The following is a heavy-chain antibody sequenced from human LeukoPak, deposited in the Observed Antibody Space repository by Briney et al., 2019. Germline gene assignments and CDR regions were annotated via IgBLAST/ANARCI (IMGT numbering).Heavy chain of an antibody. Sequence: PGGSLRLSCAASGFTFSSYAMHWVRQAPGKGLEWVAVISYDGSNKYYADSVKGRFTISRDNSKNTLYLQMNSLRAEDTALYYCARTRQLGGYWGQGTLVTVSS. D-gene: IGHD6-6*01. CDR2: ISYDGSNK. V-gene: IGHV3-30-3*01. CDR1: GFTFSSYA. J-gene: IGHJ4*02. CDR3: ARTRQLGGY.